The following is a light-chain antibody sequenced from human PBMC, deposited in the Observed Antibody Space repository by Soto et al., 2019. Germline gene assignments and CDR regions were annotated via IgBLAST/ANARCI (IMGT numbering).Light chain of an antibody. CDR1: QSVSSN. V-gene: IGKV3-15*01. J-gene: IGKJ1*01. CDR2: GAS. Sequence: EIVMTQSPATLSVSPGERATLSCRASQSVSSNLAWYQQKPGQAPRLLIYGASTRATGIPARFSGSGSGTEFTRTISSLQSEDFAVYYCQQYNNWPKTFSQGTKVEIK. CDR3: QQYNNWPKT.